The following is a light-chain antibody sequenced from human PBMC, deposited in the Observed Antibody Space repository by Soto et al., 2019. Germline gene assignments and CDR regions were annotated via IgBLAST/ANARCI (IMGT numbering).Light chain of an antibody. Sequence: QSALTQPPSASGSPGQSVTISCTGTSSDVGGYNFVSWYQHHPGKAPKLMISEVSKRPSGVPDRFSASKSGNTASLTVSGLQTEDEADYYCSSYAGSNSWVFGGGTKVTVL. CDR1: SSDVGGYNF. CDR2: EVS. J-gene: IGLJ3*02. CDR3: SSYAGSNSWV. V-gene: IGLV2-8*01.